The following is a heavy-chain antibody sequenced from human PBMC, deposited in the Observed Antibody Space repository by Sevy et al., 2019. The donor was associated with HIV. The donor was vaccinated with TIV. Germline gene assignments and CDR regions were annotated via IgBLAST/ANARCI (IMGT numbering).Heavy chain of an antibody. Sequence: GGSLRLSCAASGFTFSNYGIQWVRQAPGKGLEWVAFIRYDGSNEYYVDSVKGRFTISRDNSKSTLYLQMNSLSAEDTAVYYCAKDRKVLLVVYAIPFDALDIWGQGTMVTVSS. CDR3: AKDRKVLLVVYAIPFDALDI. CDR2: IRYDGSNE. J-gene: IGHJ3*02. D-gene: IGHD2-8*02. CDR1: GFTFSNYG. V-gene: IGHV3-30*02.